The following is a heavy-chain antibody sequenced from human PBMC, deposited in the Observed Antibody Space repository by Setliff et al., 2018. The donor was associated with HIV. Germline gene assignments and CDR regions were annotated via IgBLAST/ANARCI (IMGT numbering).Heavy chain of an antibody. CDR3: TTAYYDFWSGPN. CDR1: GGSISSYY. Sequence: PSETLSLTCAVSGGSISSYYWSWIRQPAGKGLEWLGSIYSSGSPSYNPSLKSRLTISVDTSNNQFSLILNSLKTEDTAVYYCTTAYYDFWSGPNWGQGTLVTVSS. J-gene: IGHJ4*02. V-gene: IGHV4-4*07. D-gene: IGHD3-3*01. CDR2: IYSSGSP.